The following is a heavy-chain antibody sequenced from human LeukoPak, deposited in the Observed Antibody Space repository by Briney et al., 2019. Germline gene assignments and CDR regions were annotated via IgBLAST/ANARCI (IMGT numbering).Heavy chain of an antibody. D-gene: IGHD2-8*01. Sequence: GASVKVSCKASGYTFTDYYIHWVRQAPGQGLEWMGWINPNSGDTNYAQNFQDRVTLTRDTSISTAYMELTNLRSDDTAVCYCARPNGAYYNWFDPWGQGTLVTVSS. CDR1: GYTFTDYY. V-gene: IGHV1-2*02. J-gene: IGHJ5*02. CDR3: ARPNGAYYNWFDP. CDR2: INPNSGDT.